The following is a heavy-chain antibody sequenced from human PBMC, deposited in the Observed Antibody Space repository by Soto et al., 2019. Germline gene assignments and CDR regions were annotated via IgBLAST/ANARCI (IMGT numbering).Heavy chain of an antibody. D-gene: IGHD6-13*01. CDR1: GGTFSSYA. Sequence: QVQLVQSGAEVKKPGSSVKVSCKASGGTFSSYAITWVRQAPEEGLEWMGGIIPMLGTANYAQRFQGRVTISADESTSTAYMELISLRSEDTAVYYCATSRSSRSSWYGRYFNYWRQGTLVTVSS. V-gene: IGHV1-69*01. CDR2: IIPMLGTA. CDR3: ATSRSSRSSWYGRYFNY. J-gene: IGHJ4*02.